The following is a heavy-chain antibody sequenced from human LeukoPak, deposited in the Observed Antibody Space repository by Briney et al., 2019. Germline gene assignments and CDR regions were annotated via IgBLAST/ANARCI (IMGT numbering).Heavy chain of an antibody. J-gene: IGHJ4*02. CDR3: AKETGASLPFDY. CDR1: GFTFSDYY. CDR2: ISSSSSYI. D-gene: IGHD7-27*01. V-gene: IGHV3-11*05. Sequence: GGSLRLSCAASGFTFSDYYMSWIRQAPGKGLEWVSHISSSSSYINYADSVKGRFTISRDNSKNTLYLQMNSLRAEDTAVYYCAKETGASLPFDYWGQGTLVTVSS.